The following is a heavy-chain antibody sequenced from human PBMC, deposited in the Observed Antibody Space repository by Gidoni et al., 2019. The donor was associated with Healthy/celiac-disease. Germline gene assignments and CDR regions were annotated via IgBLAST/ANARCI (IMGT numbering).Heavy chain of an antibody. CDR2: IWYDGSNK. V-gene: IGHV3-33*01. CDR3: ARDGDYGANGFADY. J-gene: IGHJ4*02. D-gene: IGHD4-17*01. Sequence: QVQLVESGGGVVQPGRSLRLSCAAAGFTFSSYGTHWVRQAPGKGLGWVAVIWYDGSNKYYADSVKGRFTISRDNSKNTLYLQMNSLRAEDTAVYYCARDGDYGANGFADYWGQGTLVTVSS. CDR1: GFTFSSYG.